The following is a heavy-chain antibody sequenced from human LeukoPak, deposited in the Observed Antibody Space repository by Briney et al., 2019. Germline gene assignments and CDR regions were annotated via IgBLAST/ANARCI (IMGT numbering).Heavy chain of an antibody. CDR2: IYTSGST. Sequence: SETLSLTCTVSGGSISSGSYYWSWIRQPAGKGLEWIGRIYTSGSTNYNPSLKSRVTISVDTSKNQFSLKLSSVTAADTAVYYCARDSSGYYYFDYWGQGTLVTVSS. D-gene: IGHD3-22*01. CDR3: ARDSSGYYYFDY. J-gene: IGHJ4*02. CDR1: GGSISSGSYY. V-gene: IGHV4-61*02.